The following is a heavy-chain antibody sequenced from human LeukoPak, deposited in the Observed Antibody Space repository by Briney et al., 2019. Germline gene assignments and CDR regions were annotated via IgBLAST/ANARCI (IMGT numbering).Heavy chain of an antibody. D-gene: IGHD4-17*01. CDR3: VRDVRRLQLSTYFFDF. CDR2: ISSHTGDT. J-gene: IGHJ4*02. CDR1: GYVFTSYG. Sequence: ASVKVSCKASGYVFTSYGISWVRQAPGQGLEWIGWISSHTGDTSYAQRFQDRVTMTTDTSTTTAYLDLRSLRFDDTAVYYCVRDVRRLQLSTYFFDFWGQGTLVSVSS. V-gene: IGHV1-18*01.